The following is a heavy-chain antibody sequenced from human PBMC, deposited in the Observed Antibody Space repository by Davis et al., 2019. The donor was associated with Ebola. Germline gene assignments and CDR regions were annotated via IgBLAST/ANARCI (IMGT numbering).Heavy chain of an antibody. CDR2: INHSGST. V-gene: IGHV4-34*01. CDR1: GGSFSGYY. Sequence: PSETLSLTCAVYGGSFSGYYWSWIRQPPGKGLEWIGEINHSGSTNYNPSLKSRVTISLDPSKNQISLKLSSVTAADTAVYYCARGRIFDYWGHGTLVTVSS. J-gene: IGHJ4*01. CDR3: ARGRIFDY.